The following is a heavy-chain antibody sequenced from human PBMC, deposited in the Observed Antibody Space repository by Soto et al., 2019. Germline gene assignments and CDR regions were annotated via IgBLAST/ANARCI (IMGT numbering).Heavy chain of an antibody. Sequence: QVQLVQSGAEVKKPGSSVKVSCKASGGTFSSYTISWVRQAPGQGLEWMGRIIPILGIANYAQKFQGRVTITADKSTSTAYMALSSLRSEDTAVYYCASSIAEGFGELPDCYMDVWGKGTTLTVSS. CDR3: ASSIAEGFGELPDCYMDV. D-gene: IGHD3-10*01. CDR1: GGTFSSYT. V-gene: IGHV1-69*02. J-gene: IGHJ6*03. CDR2: IIPILGIA.